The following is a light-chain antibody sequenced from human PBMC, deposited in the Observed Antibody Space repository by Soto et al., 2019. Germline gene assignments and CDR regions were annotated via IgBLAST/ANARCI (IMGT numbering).Light chain of an antibody. CDR3: SSFTTSDTYV. CDR1: SSDVGGYNY. V-gene: IGLV2-14*03. CDR2: DVT. J-gene: IGLJ1*01. Sequence: QSALTQPASVSGSPGQSIAISCTGTSSDVGGYNYVCWYQQHPGKAPKLLIYDVTNRPSGISDRFSGSKSGNTASLTISGHQAEDEADYYCSSFTTSDTYVFGSGTKLTVL.